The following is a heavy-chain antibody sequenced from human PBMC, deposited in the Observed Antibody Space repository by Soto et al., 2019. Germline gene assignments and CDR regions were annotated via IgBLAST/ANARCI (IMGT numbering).Heavy chain of an antibody. CDR2: IRRKANSYTT. D-gene: IGHD2-15*01. J-gene: IGHJ6*02. Sequence: EVQLVESGGGLVQPGGSLRLSCAASGLIFSDYHMDWVRQAPGKGLEWVGRIRRKANSYTTEYAASVKGRFTISRDDSKNSLYFQMNSLLTEHTPLYYCPLPGGRSGGSNDMDVWGQGTTVTVSS. V-gene: IGHV3-72*01. CDR3: PLPGGRSGGSNDMDV. CDR1: GLIFSDYH.